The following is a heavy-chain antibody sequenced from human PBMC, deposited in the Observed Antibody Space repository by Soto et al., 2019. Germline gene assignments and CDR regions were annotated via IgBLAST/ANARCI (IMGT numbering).Heavy chain of an antibody. J-gene: IGHJ6*04. V-gene: IGHV3-9*01. CDR1: GFTFDDYA. Sequence: EVQLVESGGDLVQPGRSLRLSCAASGFTFDDYAMHWVRQAPWKGLEWVSGITWNGGSIGYSDSVKGRFTISRDNAKNSLYLQMNSLRPEDTALYYCAKYDFWGKGTTVIVSS. CDR2: ITWNGGSI. CDR3: AKYDF. D-gene: IGHD3-3*01.